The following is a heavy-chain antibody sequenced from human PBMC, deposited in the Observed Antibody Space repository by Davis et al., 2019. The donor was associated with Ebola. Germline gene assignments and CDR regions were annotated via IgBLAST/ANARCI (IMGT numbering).Heavy chain of an antibody. J-gene: IGHJ6*02. V-gene: IGHV3-11*04. CDR3: AKDRSFRRLYLQLYYYYYGMDV. Sequence: GESLKISCAASGFTFSDYYMSWIRQAPGKGLEWVSYISSSGSTIYYADSVKGRFTISRDNSKNTLYLQMNSLRAEDTAVYYCAKDRSFRRLYLQLYYYYYGMDVWGQGTTVTVSS. CDR2: ISSSGSTI. D-gene: IGHD2-8*01. CDR1: GFTFSDYY.